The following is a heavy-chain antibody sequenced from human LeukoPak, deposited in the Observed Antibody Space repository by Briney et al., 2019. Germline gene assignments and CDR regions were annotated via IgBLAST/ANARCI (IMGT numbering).Heavy chain of an antibody. CDR3: AKYRMYHFDY. Sequence: PGGSLRLSCAASGFTFSSYVMGWVRQAPGKGLEWVSTIDSSGDNTHYADSVKGRFTISRDNSKNALYLQMNSLRAEDTAVYYCAKYRMYHFDYWGQGTLVTVSS. CDR1: GFTFSSYV. CDR2: IDSSGDNT. J-gene: IGHJ4*02. D-gene: IGHD1-14*01. V-gene: IGHV3-23*01.